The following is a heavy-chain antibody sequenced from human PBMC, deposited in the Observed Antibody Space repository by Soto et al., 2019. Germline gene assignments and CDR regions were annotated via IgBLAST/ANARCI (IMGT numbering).Heavy chain of an antibody. CDR2: IDPSDSYT. CDR1: GYSFTSYW. D-gene: IGHD2-15*01. J-gene: IGHJ4*02. Sequence: GESLKISCKGSGYSFTSYWISWVRQMPGKGLEWMGRIDPSDSYTNYSPSFQGHVTISADKSISTAYLQWSSLKASDTAMYYCAIRYCSGGSCYIHFDYRGQGTLVTVSS. CDR3: AIRYCSGGSCYIHFDY. V-gene: IGHV5-10-1*01.